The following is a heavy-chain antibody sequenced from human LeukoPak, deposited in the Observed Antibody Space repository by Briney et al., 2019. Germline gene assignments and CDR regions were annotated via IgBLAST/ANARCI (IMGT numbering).Heavy chain of an antibody. CDR3: ARDAGVGIVVASDAFDI. J-gene: IGHJ3*02. CDR2: IYYSGST. D-gene: IGHD3-22*01. V-gene: IGHV4-39*07. CDR1: GGSISSSSYY. Sequence: SETLSLTCTVSGGSISSSSYYWGWIRQPPGKGLEWIGSIYYSGSTYYNPSLKSRVTMSVDTSKNQFSLKLSSVTAADTAVYYCARDAGVGIVVASDAFDIWGQGTMVTVSS.